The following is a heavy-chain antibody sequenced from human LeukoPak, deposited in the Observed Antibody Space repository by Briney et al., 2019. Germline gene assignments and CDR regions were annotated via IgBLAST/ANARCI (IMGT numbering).Heavy chain of an antibody. Sequence: SETLSLTCTVSGGSISSSSYYWGWIRQPPGKGLEWIGEINHSGSTNYNPSLKSRVTISVDTSKNQFSLKLSSVTAADTAVYYCARVRRSSSWSRVNMDVWGKGTTVTVSS. CDR2: INHSGST. V-gene: IGHV4-39*07. J-gene: IGHJ6*03. D-gene: IGHD6-13*01. CDR1: GGSISSSSYY. CDR3: ARVRRSSSWSRVNMDV.